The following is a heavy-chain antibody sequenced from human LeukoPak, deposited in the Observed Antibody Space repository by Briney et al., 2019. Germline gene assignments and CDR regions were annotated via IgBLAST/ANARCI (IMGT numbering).Heavy chain of an antibody. CDR2: INPNSGGT. J-gene: IGHJ4*02. Sequence: ASVKVSCKASRYTFTAYYIHWVRQAPGQGLEWMGRINPNSGGTNYAQRFQGRVTMTRDTSISTVYMELSRLRSDDTALYYCARDITGTIGGGDYWGQGTLVTVS. D-gene: IGHD1-7*01. V-gene: IGHV1-2*06. CDR1: RYTFTAYY. CDR3: ARDITGTIGGGDY.